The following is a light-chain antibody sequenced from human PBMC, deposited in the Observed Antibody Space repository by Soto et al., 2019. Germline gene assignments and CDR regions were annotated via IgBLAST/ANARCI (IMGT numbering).Light chain of an antibody. CDR1: QSISSW. Sequence: DIQMTQPPSTLSASVGDRVTITCRASQSISSWLAWYQQRPGKAPKLLIYKASSLQSGVPSRFSGSGSGTEFTLTISSLHPDDFATYYCQQYNVYSWTFGQGTKVDI. V-gene: IGKV1-5*03. CDR3: QQYNVYSWT. CDR2: KAS. J-gene: IGKJ1*01.